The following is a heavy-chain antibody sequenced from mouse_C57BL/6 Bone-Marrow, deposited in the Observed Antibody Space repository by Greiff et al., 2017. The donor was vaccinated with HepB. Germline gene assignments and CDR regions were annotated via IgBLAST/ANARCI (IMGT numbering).Heavy chain of an antibody. CDR3: ARPPLYSNLGMDY. CDR2: IDPSDSYT. CDR1: GYTFTSYW. Sequence: QVQLQQPGAELVRPGTSVKLSCKASGYTFTSYWMHWVKQRPGQGLEWIGVIDPSDSYTNYNQKFKGKATLIVDTSSSAAYMQLSSLTSEDSAVYYCARPPLYSNLGMDYWGQGTSVTVSS. J-gene: IGHJ4*01. V-gene: IGHV1-59*01. D-gene: IGHD2-5*01.